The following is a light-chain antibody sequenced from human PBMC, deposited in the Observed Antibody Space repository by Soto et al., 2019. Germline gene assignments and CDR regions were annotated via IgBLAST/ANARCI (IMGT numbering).Light chain of an antibody. CDR3: ATWDRSLTGGV. CDR2: DND. V-gene: IGLV1-51*01. J-gene: IGLJ3*02. Sequence: QSVLTQPPSVSAAPGQTVTISCSGSNANIGNHHVSWFQHVPGKAPKLLIFDNDKRPSGIPDRFSGSKSGTSATLGITGLQTGDEADYYCATWDRSLTGGVFGGGTKLTVL. CDR1: NANIGNHH.